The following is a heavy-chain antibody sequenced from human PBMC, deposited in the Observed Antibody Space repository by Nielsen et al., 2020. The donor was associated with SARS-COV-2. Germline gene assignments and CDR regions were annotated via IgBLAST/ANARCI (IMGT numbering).Heavy chain of an antibody. J-gene: IGHJ6*02. CDR2: ISAST. CDR1: GFTISTYA. V-gene: IGHV3-23*01. D-gene: IGHD6-13*01. CDR3: ARAGALSSSWYSMDF. Sequence: GESLKISCVVSGFTISTYAMSWVRQAPGKGLEWVSAISASTYYADSVKGRFTISRDNSKNTLYLQMNSLRAEDTAVYYCARAGALSSSWYSMDFWGQGTTVTVSS.